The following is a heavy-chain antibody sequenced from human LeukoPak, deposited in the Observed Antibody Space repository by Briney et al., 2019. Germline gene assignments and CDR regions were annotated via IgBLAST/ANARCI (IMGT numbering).Heavy chain of an antibody. CDR1: GFTVSSNY. J-gene: IGHJ6*03. CDR3: ARNRKGSSSSRDYYYYYYMDV. V-gene: IGHV3-53*01. D-gene: IGHD6-6*01. CDR2: IYSGGST. Sequence: GGSLRLSCAASGFTVSSNYMSWVRQAPGKGLEWVSVIYSGGSTYYADSVKGRFTISRDNSKNTLYLQMNSLRAEDTAVYYCARNRKGSSSSRDYYYYYYMDVWGKGTTVTVSS.